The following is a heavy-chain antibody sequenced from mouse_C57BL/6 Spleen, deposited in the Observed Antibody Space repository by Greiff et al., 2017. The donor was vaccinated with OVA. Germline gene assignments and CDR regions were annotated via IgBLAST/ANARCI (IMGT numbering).Heavy chain of an antibody. D-gene: IGHD3-2*02. CDR3: ARGDSSCSDY. J-gene: IGHJ2*01. CDR2: INPSSGYT. CDR1: GYTFTSYT. Sequence: QVQLQQSGAELARPGASVKMSCKASGYTFTSYTMHWVKQRPGKGLEWIGYINPSSGYTKYNQKFKDKATLTADKSSSTAYMQLSSLTSEDSAVYYCARGDSSCSDYGGQGTTLTVSS. V-gene: IGHV1-4*01.